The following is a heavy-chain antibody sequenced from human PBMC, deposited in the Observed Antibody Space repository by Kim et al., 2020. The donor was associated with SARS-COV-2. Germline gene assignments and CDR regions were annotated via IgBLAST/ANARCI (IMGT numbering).Heavy chain of an antibody. CDR2: INSDGSST. CDR1: GFTFSYYW. D-gene: IGHD2-2*01. Sequence: GGSLRLSCAASGFTFSYYWMHWVRQAPGKGLVWVSRINSDGSSTTYADSVKGRFTISRDNAKNTLYLQMNSLRAEDTAVYYCAREDIVVVPAFDYWGQGTLVTVSS. J-gene: IGHJ4*02. CDR3: AREDIVVVPAFDY. V-gene: IGHV3-74*01.